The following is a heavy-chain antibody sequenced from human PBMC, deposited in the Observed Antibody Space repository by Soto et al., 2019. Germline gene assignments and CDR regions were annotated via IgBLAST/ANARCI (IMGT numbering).Heavy chain of an antibody. V-gene: IGHV4-39*01. Sequence: QLQLQESGPGLVKPSETLSLTCTVSGGSISSSSYYWGWIRQPPGKGLEWIGSIYYSGSTYYNPSLESRVTTAVYTDKNQFSLELGCVTAADTAVYYCARHGRASTQWLVYYYYGMDVWGQGTTVTVSS. CDR3: ARHGRASTQWLVYYYYGMDV. J-gene: IGHJ6*02. CDR1: GGSISSSSYY. CDR2: IYYSGST. D-gene: IGHD6-19*01.